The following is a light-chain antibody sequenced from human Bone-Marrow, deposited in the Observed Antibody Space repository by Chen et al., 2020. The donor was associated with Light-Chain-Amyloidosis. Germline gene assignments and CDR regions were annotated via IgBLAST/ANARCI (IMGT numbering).Light chain of an antibody. V-gene: IGLV1-47*02. CDR3: AAWDGSLSGYV. CDR1: SSNIGINY. Sequence: QSALTQPPSASGTPGQRRTISCSGASSNIGINYVYWYQPFPGAAPNLLLHSNNQRPSGVPDRFSASKSGTSAFLAISGLRSEDEADYYCAAWDGSLSGYVFGTGTKVIVL. J-gene: IGLJ1*01. CDR2: SNN.